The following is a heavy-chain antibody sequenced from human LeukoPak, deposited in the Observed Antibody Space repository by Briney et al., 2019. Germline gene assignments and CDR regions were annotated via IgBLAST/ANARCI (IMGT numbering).Heavy chain of an antibody. Sequence: SETLSLTCTVSGGSISSYYWSWIRQPAWKGLEWIGRIYTSGSTNYNPSLKSRVTMSVDTSKNQFSLKLSSVTAAGTAVYYCARSRGAAGAFYFDYWGQGTLVTVSS. V-gene: IGHV4-4*07. D-gene: IGHD6-13*01. CDR1: GGSISSYY. CDR2: IYTSGST. CDR3: ARSRGAAGAFYFDY. J-gene: IGHJ4*02.